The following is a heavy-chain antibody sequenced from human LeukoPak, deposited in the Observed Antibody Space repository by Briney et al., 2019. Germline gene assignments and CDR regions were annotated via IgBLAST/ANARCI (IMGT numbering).Heavy chain of an antibody. CDR1: GFTFSRDG. D-gene: IGHD5-18*01. Sequence: PGKSLRVSRAVSGFTFSRDGMHRVRQAPGKGLEWVAVIWYDGGKKYYADSVKGRFTISRDNSKNTLYLQMNSLRAEDTAVYYCARDSPPGRVTASYFDEEAHSYKYPRDFWGQGTLVTVSS. CDR2: IWYDGGKK. CDR3: ARDSPPGRVTASYFDEEAHSYKYPRDF. J-gene: IGHJ4*02. V-gene: IGHV3-33*01.